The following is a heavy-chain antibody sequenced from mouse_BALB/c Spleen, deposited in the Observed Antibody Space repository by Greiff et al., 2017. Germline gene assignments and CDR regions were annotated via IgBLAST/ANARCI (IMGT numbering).Heavy chain of an antibody. V-gene: IGHV5-6-4*01. D-gene: IGHD1-1*01. CDR1: GFTFSSYT. CDR3: TRDPDYYGSSYAMDY. J-gene: IGHJ4*01. Sequence: EVNVVESGGGLVKPGGSLKLSCAASGFTFSSYTMSWVRQTPEKRLEWVATISSGGSYTYYPDSVKGRFTISRDNAKNTLYLQMSSLKSEDTAMYYCTRDPDYYGSSYAMDYWGQGTSVTVSS. CDR2: ISSGGSYT.